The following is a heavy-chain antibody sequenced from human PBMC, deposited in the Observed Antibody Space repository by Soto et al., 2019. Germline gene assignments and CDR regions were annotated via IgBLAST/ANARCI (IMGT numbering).Heavy chain of an antibody. CDR1: GFTFSPYA. Sequence: EVQLLESGGGLVQPGGSLRLSCEASGFTFSPYAMSWIRQAPGKGLEWVAGIVGSGDTTYYAASVKGRFTISRDNSKNTVYLQMNSLRVEDTAVYYCAREPSDWGQGALVTASS. V-gene: IGHV3-23*01. CDR2: IVGSGDTT. CDR3: AREPSD. J-gene: IGHJ4*02.